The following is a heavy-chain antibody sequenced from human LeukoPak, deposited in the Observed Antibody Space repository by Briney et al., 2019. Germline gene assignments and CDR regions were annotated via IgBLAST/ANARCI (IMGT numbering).Heavy chain of an antibody. CDR3: ARDRKQIAAAGKGYYYYYYMDV. Sequence: TGGSLRLSRAASGFTFSSYAMSWVRQAPGKGLEWVSAISGSGGSTYYADSVKGRFTISRDNSKNTLYLQMNSLRAEDTAVYYCARDRKQIAAAGKGYYYYYYMDVWGKGTSVTVSS. J-gene: IGHJ6*03. D-gene: IGHD6-13*01. V-gene: IGHV3-23*01. CDR2: ISGSGGST. CDR1: GFTFSSYA.